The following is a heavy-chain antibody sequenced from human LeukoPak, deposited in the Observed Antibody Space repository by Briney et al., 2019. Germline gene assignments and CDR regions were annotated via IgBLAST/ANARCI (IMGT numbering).Heavy chain of an antibody. V-gene: IGHV3-23*01. CDR3: AKDPLGPRYCSGTSCSNWFDP. D-gene: IGHD2-2*01. Sequence: QPGGSLRLSCAASGFTFSSYAMSWVRQAPGKGLEWVSAISGSGTFTYYADSVKGRFTISRDNSKNTPYLQLNSLRAEDTAVYYCAKDPLGPRYCSGTSCSNWFDPWGQGTLVTVSS. CDR1: GFTFSSYA. J-gene: IGHJ5*02. CDR2: ISGSGTFT.